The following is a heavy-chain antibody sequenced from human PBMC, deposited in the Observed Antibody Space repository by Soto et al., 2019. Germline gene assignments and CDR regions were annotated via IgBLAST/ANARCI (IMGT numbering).Heavy chain of an antibody. CDR3: ARMLSSSVDN. CDR1: GYSCSSYG. CDR2: ISTYIGNA. D-gene: IGHD2-2*01. V-gene: IGHV1-18*01. Sequence: QVHLVQSGAAVKKPGASVKVACKASGYSCSSYGITWVRQAPGQGLEWMGWISTYIGNAKYAQKFQGRVTLTTDTSTGTAYMELRSLRSDDTAVYYCARMLSSSVDNWGQGTLVTVSS. J-gene: IGHJ4*02.